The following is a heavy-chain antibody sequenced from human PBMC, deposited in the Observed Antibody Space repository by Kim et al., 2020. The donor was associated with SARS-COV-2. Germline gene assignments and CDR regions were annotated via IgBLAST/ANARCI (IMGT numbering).Heavy chain of an antibody. CDR3: ARHGDVFGSGWFDP. Sequence: SETLSLTCTVSGGSISTYYWTWIRQPPGKGLEWIGYVSYSGYTNYNPSLKSRVTISIDTSRNQFSLKLSSVTAADTAVYYCARHGDVFGSGWFDPWGQGTLVTVSS. D-gene: IGHD3-10*01. CDR2: VSYSGYT. J-gene: IGHJ5*02. V-gene: IGHV4-59*08. CDR1: GGSISTYY.